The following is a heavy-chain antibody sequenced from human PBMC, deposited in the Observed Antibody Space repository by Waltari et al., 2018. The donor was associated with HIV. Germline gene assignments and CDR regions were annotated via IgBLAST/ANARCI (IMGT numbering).Heavy chain of an antibody. CDR3: ATGGWQQLGGGNYFDP. CDR1: GGSVSSGNYY. V-gene: IGHV4-61*01. D-gene: IGHD6-13*01. J-gene: IGHJ5*02. Sequence: QVQLQESGPGLVKPSETLSLACTVSGGSVSSGNYYWSWIRQSPGKGLEWIGYIFYSGAMGFNPSLKNGVAMSVDTSKNQCSLRRGSVPAADTAVYYCATGGWQQLGGGNYFDPWSQGTLVTVSS. CDR2: IFYSGAM.